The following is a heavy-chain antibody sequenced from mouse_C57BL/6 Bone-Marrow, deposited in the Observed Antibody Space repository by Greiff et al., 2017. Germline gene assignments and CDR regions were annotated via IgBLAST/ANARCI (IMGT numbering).Heavy chain of an antibody. J-gene: IGHJ3*01. D-gene: IGHD2-3*01. Sequence: EVQVVESGPGLVKPSQSLSLTCSVTGYSITSGYYWNWIRQFPGNKLEWMGYISYDGSNNYNPSLKNRISITRDTSKNQFFLKLNSVTTEDTATYYCAREGYDGYYWFAYWGQGTLVTVSA. CDR2: ISYDGSN. CDR1: GYSITSGYY. CDR3: AREGYDGYYWFAY. V-gene: IGHV3-6*01.